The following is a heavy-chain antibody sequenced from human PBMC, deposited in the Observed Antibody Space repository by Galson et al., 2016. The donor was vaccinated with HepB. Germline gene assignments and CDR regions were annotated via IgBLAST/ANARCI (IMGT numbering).Heavy chain of an antibody. D-gene: IGHD5-18*01. CDR3: VRQPTYGYPFDY. J-gene: IGHJ4*02. V-gene: IGHV3-64D*08. CDR2: ISYNGGTT. CDR1: GFIFSKYT. Sequence: SLRLSGAAPGFIFSKYTMHWVRQAPGIGLQYVAGISYNGGTTHYADAVNGRFTISRDNSKNTLYLQMSSLRVEDTSVYYCVRQPTYGYPFDYWGRGTLVTVSS.